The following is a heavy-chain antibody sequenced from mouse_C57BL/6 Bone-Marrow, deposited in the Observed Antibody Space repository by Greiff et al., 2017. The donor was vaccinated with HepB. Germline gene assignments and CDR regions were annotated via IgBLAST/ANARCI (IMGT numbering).Heavy chain of an antibody. Sequence: VKLMESGPGLVQPSQCLSITCTVSGFSFTSYGVHWVRQSPGKGLEWLGVIWRGGSTDYNAAFMSRLSITQDNSKSQVFFKMNSLQADDTAIYYCATNYGSRAPYWYFDVWGTGTTVTVSS. D-gene: IGHD1-1*01. CDR1: GFSFTSYG. CDR2: IWRGGST. J-gene: IGHJ1*03. V-gene: IGHV2-5*01. CDR3: ATNYGSRAPYWYFDV.